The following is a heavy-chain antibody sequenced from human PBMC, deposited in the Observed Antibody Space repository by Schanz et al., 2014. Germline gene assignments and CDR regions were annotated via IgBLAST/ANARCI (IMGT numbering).Heavy chain of an antibody. CDR1: GFSFGNYG. CDR2: FDAHDGRA. CDR3: VSQTGSPNY. Sequence: EVPLLESGGGLVQPGGSLRLSCEASGFSFGNYGMSWVRLAPGKGLEWVSGFDAHDGRAYYADSAKGRFTISRDNSKSTLYVEMNSLRVEGTAVYFCVSQTGSPNYWGQGTLVAVSS. D-gene: IGHD6-13*01. J-gene: IGHJ4*02. V-gene: IGHV3-23*01.